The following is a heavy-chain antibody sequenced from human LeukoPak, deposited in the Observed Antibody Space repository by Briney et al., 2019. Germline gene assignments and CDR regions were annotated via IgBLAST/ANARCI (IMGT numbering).Heavy chain of an antibody. Sequence: QPGGSLRLSCAASGFTFSSYWMSWVRQAPGKGLEWVANIKQDGSEKYYVDSVKGRFTISRDNAMNSLYLQMNSLRAEDTAVYYCARDLPLFVVVPAAHDYWGQGTLVTVSS. J-gene: IGHJ4*02. CDR3: ARDLPLFVVVPAAHDY. D-gene: IGHD2-2*01. V-gene: IGHV3-7*01. CDR1: GFTFSSYW. CDR2: IKQDGSEK.